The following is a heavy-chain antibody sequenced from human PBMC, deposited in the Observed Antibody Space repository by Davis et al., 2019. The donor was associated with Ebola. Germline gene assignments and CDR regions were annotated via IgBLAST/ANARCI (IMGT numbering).Heavy chain of an antibody. CDR1: GDTVSSSGTA. J-gene: IGHJ3*02. Sequence: PSETLSLTCAISGDTVSSSGTAWNWIRQSPSRGLEWLGRTYYTSKWYNDYAVSMKSRISVNADIPKNQFSLQLSSVTPEDTAVYYCARGWLRTGLDIWGQGTMVIVSS. CDR2: TYYTSKWYN. CDR3: ARGWLRTGLDI. V-gene: IGHV6-1*01. D-gene: IGHD5-24*01.